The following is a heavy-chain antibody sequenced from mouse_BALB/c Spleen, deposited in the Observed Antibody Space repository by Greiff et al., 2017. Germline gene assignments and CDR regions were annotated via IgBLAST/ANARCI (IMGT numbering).Heavy chain of an antibody. Sequence: EVKLVESGGDLVKPGGSLKLSCAASGFTFSSYGMSWVRQTPDKRLEWVATISSGGSYTYYPDSVKGRFTISRDNAKNTLYLQMSSLKSEDTAMYYCARHEYDYERYYFDYWGQGTTLTVSS. V-gene: IGHV5-6*01. CDR2: ISSGGSYT. CDR3: ARHEYDYERYYFDY. J-gene: IGHJ2*01. D-gene: IGHD2-4*01. CDR1: GFTFSSYG.